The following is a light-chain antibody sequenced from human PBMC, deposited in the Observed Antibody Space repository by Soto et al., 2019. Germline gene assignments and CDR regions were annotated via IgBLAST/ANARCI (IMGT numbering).Light chain of an antibody. CDR2: DVS. CDR3: TSYTSGSTLVV. J-gene: IGLJ2*01. Sequence: QSALTQPASVSGSPGRSITMSCTATSSDVNGYNYVSWYQHHPGKAPKLIIYDVSNRPSGVSNRFSGSKSGNTASLTISGLQPEDEGDYYCTSYTSGSTLVVFGGGTKLTVL. V-gene: IGLV2-14*03. CDR1: SSDVNGYNY.